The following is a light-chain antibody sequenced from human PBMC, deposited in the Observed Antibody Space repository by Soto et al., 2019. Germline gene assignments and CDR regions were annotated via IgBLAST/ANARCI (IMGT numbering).Light chain of an antibody. CDR1: QSLLYTSNNKNY. CDR3: QQYYSSPTWT. CDR2: WAS. V-gene: IGKV4-1*01. Sequence: DIVMTQSPDSLAVSLGARATINCKSSQSLLYTSNNKNYLAWYQQKPGQPPKLLIVWASTRASGVPDRFSGSGSGTDFTLTISNLQAEDVAVYYCQQYYSSPTWTFGQGTKVDI. J-gene: IGKJ1*01.